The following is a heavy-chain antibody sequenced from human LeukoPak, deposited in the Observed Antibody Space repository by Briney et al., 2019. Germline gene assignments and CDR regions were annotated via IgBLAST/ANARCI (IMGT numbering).Heavy chain of an antibody. CDR2: FDPEDGET. J-gene: IGHJ4*02. CDR3: ATGFLGSRRHFDY. D-gene: IGHD2/OR15-2a*01. V-gene: IGHV1-24*01. CDR1: GYTLTELS. Sequence: GASVKVSCKVSGYTLTELSMHWVRRAPGKGLEWMGGFDPEDGETIYAQKFQGRVTMTEDTSTDTAYMELSSLRSEDTAVYYCATGFLGSRRHFDYWGQGTLVTVSS.